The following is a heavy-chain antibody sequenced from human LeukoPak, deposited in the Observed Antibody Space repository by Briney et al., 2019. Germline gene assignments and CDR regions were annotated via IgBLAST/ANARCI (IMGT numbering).Heavy chain of an antibody. CDR3: ARDYSSGWYNWFDP. D-gene: IGHD6-19*01. V-gene: IGHV1-2*06. Sequence: ASVKVSCKPSGYTFTDYYIHWVRQAPGQGLEWLGRINPNSGGTNYAQKFQGRVTMTRDTSISTAYMELTSLRSDDTAVYYCARDYSSGWYNWFDPWGQGTLVTVSS. J-gene: IGHJ5*02. CDR2: INPNSGGT. CDR1: GYTFTDYY.